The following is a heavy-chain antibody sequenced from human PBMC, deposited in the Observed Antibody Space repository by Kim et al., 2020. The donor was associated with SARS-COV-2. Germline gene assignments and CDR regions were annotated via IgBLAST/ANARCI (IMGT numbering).Heavy chain of an antibody. D-gene: IGHD6-19*01. CDR1: GGSISSSSYY. CDR3: ARHRGPQWLVLGGWFDP. Sequence: SETLSLTCTVSGGSISSSSYYWGWIRQPPGKGLEWIGSIYYSGSTYYNPSLKSRVTISVDTSKNQFSLKLSSVTAADTAVYYCARHRGPQWLVLGGWFDPWGQGTLVTVSS. CDR2: IYYSGST. V-gene: IGHV4-39*01. J-gene: IGHJ5*02.